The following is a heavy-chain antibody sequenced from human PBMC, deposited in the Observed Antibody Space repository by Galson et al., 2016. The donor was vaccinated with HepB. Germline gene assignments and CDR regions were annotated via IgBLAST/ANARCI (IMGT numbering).Heavy chain of an antibody. CDR1: GGSMNDHY. CDR2: IYYSGST. V-gene: IGHV4-59*11. D-gene: IGHD3-3*01. J-gene: IGHJ2*01. CDR3: ARDRSIWCASYQDWFFDL. Sequence: TLSLTCTVSGGSMNDHYWSWIRQPPGKGLEWIGYIYYSGSTNYNPSLKSRLTISLDTSKNQFPLKLRSVTAADTAIYFCARDRSIWCASYQDWFFDLWGRGTLVTVSS.